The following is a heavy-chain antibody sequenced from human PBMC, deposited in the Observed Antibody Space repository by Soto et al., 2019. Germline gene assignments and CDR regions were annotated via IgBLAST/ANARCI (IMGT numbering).Heavy chain of an antibody. V-gene: IGHV5-51*01. CDR2: IFPGDSDT. D-gene: IGHD3-16*01. Sequence: ESLKISCKAIGYTFTNYWIGWVRQTPGKGREWMGIIFPGDSDTRYNPSFEGQVTVSADESISTAYLQWNTLKASDTAMYYCVRPNFGALTHFDFWGQGTLVTVSS. CDR3: VRPNFGALTHFDF. J-gene: IGHJ4*02. CDR1: GYTFTNYW.